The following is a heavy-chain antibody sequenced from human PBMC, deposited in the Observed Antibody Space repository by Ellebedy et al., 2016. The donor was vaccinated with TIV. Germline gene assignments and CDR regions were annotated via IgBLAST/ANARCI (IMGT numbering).Heavy chain of an antibody. CDR1: GGSISSYY. CDR3: ARITAVAGPSYFDS. V-gene: IGHV4-59*08. Sequence: MPSETLSLTCTVSGGSISSYYWSWIRQPPGKGLGWIGYIYYSGSTNYNPSLKSRVTIPVDTYKHQFSLKLRSETAADTDVYYCARITAVAGPSYFDSWGQGTLVTVSS. D-gene: IGHD6-19*01. CDR2: IYYSGST. J-gene: IGHJ4*02.